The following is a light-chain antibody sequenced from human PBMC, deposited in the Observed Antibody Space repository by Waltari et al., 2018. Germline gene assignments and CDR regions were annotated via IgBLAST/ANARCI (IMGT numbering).Light chain of an antibody. Sequence: QSALTQPASVSGSPGQSITISCTGTSSDVGGYNYVSWYQQHPGKVPNLMIFDVSNRPSGVSDRFSGSKSGNTASLTISGLQGEDEADYYCSSYTSSTTLVFGGGTKLTVL. CDR1: SSDVGGYNY. J-gene: IGLJ3*02. CDR3: SSYTSSTTLV. V-gene: IGLV2-14*03. CDR2: DVS.